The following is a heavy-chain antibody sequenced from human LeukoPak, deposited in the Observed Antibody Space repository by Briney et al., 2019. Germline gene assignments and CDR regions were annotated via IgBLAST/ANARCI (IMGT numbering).Heavy chain of an antibody. Sequence: GASVKVSCKASGYTFTSYDINWVRQATGQGLEWMGWMNPNSGNTGYAQKFQGRVTMPRNTSISTAYMELSSLRSEDTAVYYCARGSDYYDSSGTPTAAFDIWGQGTMVTVSS. J-gene: IGHJ3*02. CDR2: MNPNSGNT. D-gene: IGHD3-22*01. CDR1: GYTFTSYD. CDR3: ARGSDYYDSSGTPTAAFDI. V-gene: IGHV1-8*01.